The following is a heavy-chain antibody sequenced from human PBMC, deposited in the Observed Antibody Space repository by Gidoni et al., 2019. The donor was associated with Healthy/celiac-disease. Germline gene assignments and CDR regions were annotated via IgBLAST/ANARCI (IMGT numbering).Heavy chain of an antibody. CDR1: GFTFSSYA. D-gene: IGHD3-10*01. J-gene: IGHJ6*02. V-gene: IGHV3-23*01. Sequence: EVQLLESGGGLVQPGGSLRLSCAASGFTFSSYAMGWVRQAPGKGLEWVSAISGSGGSTYYADSVKGRFTISRDNSKNTLYLQMNSLRAEDTAVYYCAKVRGYYYYYYGMDVWGQGTTVTVSS. CDR3: AKVRGYYYYYYGMDV. CDR2: ISGSGGST.